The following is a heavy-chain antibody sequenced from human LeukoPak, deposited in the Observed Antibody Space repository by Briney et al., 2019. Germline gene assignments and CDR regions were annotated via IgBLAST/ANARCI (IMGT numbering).Heavy chain of an antibody. Sequence: GGSLRLSCAASGFTFSSYGMHWVRQAPGKGLEWVAVISYDGSNKYYADSVKGRFTISRDNSKNTLYLQMNSLRAEDTAVYYCARDRANYYDSSGPPQLPYYYYYGMDVWGQGTTVTVSS. D-gene: IGHD3-22*01. CDR3: ARDRANYYDSSGPPQLPYYYYYGMDV. CDR1: GFTFSSYG. CDR2: ISYDGSNK. V-gene: IGHV3-30*03. J-gene: IGHJ6*02.